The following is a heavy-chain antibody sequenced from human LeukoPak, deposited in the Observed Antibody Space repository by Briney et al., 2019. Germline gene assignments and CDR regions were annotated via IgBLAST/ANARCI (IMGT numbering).Heavy chain of an antibody. J-gene: IGHJ4*02. CDR2: IYYSGST. Sequence: SSETLSLTCTVSGGSISSYYWSWIRKPPGKGLEWIGYIYYSGSTNYNPSLKSRVTISVDTSKNQFSLKLSSVTAADTAVYYCARALDFWSGYYGYWGQGTLVTVSS. CDR3: ARALDFWSGYYGY. V-gene: IGHV4-59*01. CDR1: GGSISSYY. D-gene: IGHD3-3*01.